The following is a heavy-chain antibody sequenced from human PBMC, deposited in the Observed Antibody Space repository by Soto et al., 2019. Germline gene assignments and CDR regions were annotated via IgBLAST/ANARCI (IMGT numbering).Heavy chain of an antibody. D-gene: IGHD3-10*01. CDR3: AKKRGAFDI. CDR1: GFTFSSYA. V-gene: IGHV3-23*01. Sequence: GGSLRLSCAASGFTFSSYAMNWVRQAPGKGLEWISSITGNTGRTDYADSVKGRFTVTRDNSKNTLYLQMNSLRVEDTAVYYCAKKRGAFDIWGQGTMVTVSS. CDR2: ITGNTGRT. J-gene: IGHJ3*02.